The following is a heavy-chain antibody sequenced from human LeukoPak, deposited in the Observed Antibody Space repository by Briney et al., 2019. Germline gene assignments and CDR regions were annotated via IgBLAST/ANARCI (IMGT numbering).Heavy chain of an antibody. V-gene: IGHV3-7*03. Sequence: GSLRLPCAASGFNFSSYWMNWARQAPGEGLEWVASINHNGNVNYYVDSVKGRFTISRDNAKNSLYLQMSNLRAEDTAVYFCARGGGLDVWGQGATVTVSS. CDR2: INHNGNVN. CDR3: ARGGGLDV. CDR1: GFNFSSYW. D-gene: IGHD3-16*01. J-gene: IGHJ6*02.